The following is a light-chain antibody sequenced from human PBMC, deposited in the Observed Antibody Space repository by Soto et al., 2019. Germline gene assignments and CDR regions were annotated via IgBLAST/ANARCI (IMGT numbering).Light chain of an antibody. V-gene: IGKV3-15*01. Sequence: IVMTQSPATLSVSLGERATLSYRASQDINSNLAWYQQKPGQAPRLLMFRASIRAAGFPARFSASGSGTEFNITISSLQSEDSAVYYCQQYNNWPRATFGGGTKVEIK. CDR2: RAS. J-gene: IGKJ4*01. CDR3: QQYNNWPRAT. CDR1: QDINSN.